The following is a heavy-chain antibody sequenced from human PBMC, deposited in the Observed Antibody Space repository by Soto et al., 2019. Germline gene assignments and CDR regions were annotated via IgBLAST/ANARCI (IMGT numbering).Heavy chain of an antibody. CDR2: ISYGGGTT. V-gene: IGHV3-23*01. J-gene: IGHJ4*02. CDR3: AKNPGYYYDSTGYHFEY. D-gene: IGHD3-22*01. CDR1: EFTFSNYA. Sequence: GGSLRLSCSASEFTFSNYAMSWVRQAPGKGLEWVSAISYGGGTTYYADSVKGRFTISRDNSKNTLYLQMNSLRAEDTAVYYCAKNPGYYYDSTGYHFEYWGQGTLVTVSS.